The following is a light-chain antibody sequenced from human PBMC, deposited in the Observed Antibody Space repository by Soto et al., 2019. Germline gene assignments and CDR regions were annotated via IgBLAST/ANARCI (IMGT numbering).Light chain of an antibody. V-gene: IGKV3-20*01. J-gene: IGKJ4*01. Sequence: EIVLTQSPGTLSLSPGERATLSCRASQNVDTKYLAWYQQKPGQAPRLLIYGASSRATGIPDRFSGSGSGTDFTLTISRLEPEDFALYYCQQYATSPLTFGGGTKVDIK. CDR1: QNVDTKY. CDR3: QQYATSPLT. CDR2: GAS.